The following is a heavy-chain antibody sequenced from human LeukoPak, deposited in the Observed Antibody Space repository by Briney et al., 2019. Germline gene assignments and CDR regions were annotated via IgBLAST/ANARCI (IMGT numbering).Heavy chain of an antibody. Sequence: GGPLRLSCAASEFSVGSNYMTWVRQAPGKGLEWVSLIYSGGSTYYADSVKGRFTISRDNSKNTLYLQMNSLRAEDTAVYYRARGPSGYHNTGGQGTLVTVSS. CDR1: EFSVGSNY. CDR2: IYSGGST. J-gene: IGHJ4*02. V-gene: IGHV3-66*01. CDR3: ARGPSGYHNT. D-gene: IGHD5-12*01.